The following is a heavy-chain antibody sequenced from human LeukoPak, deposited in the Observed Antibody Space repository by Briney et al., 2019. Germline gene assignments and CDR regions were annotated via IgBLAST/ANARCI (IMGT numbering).Heavy chain of an antibody. CDR1: GFTFSSYA. CDR3: ARATVDTAMDDY. D-gene: IGHD5-18*01. V-gene: IGHV3-30*14. Sequence: GGSLRLSCAASGFTFSSYAMHWVRQAPGKGLEWVAVISYDGSNKYYADSVKGRFTISRDNSKNTLYLQMNSLRAEDTAVYYCARATVDTAMDDYWGQGTLVTVSS. CDR2: ISYDGSNK. J-gene: IGHJ4*02.